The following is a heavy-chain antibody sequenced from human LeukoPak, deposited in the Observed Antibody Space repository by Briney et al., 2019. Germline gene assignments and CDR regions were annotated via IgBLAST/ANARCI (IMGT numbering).Heavy chain of an antibody. J-gene: IGHJ6*03. V-gene: IGHV3-48*01. D-gene: IGHD2-2*01. CDR2: ISSSSSTI. CDR3: ARSCSSTSCYFFYYMDV. CDR1: GFTFSSYS. Sequence: PGGSLRLSCAASGFTFSSYSMNWVRQAPGKGLEWVSYISSSSSTIYYADSVKGRFTISRDNAKNSPYLQMNSLRAEDTAVYYCARSCSSTSCYFFYYMDVWGKGTTVTVSS.